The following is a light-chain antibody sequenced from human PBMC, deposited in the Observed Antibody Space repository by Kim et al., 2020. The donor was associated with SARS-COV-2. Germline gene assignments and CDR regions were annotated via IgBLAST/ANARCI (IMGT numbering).Light chain of an antibody. V-gene: IGLV3-19*01. CDR1: GLRNYY. J-gene: IGLJ3*02. Sequence: SSELTQDPAVSVALGQTVRITCQGNGLRNYYASWYQQRPGQAPVLVIYNKNNRPSGIPDRFSGSNSGDTASLTITGAQAEDDADYYCNSRDSSGDLWVFG. CDR3: NSRDSSGDLWV. CDR2: NKN.